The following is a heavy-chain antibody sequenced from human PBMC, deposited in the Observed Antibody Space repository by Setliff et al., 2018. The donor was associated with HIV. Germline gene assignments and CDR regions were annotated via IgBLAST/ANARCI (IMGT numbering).Heavy chain of an antibody. V-gene: IGHV4-31*03. CDR1: GGSISTGGFY. CDR3: ARTMLRGVLAIDS. CDR2: IYYSGTT. Sequence: SETLSLTCTVSGGSISTGGFYWTWIRHHPGKGLEWLGYIYYSGTTYYNPSLKSRLSFSLGTSKMQFSLKLGSVTAADTAVYYCARTMLRGVLAIDSWGQGTVVTVSS. D-gene: IGHD3-10*01. J-gene: IGHJ4*02.